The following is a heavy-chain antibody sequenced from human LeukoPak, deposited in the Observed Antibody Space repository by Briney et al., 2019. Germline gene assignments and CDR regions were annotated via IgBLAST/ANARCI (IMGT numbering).Heavy chain of an antibody. Sequence: SETLSLTCSVSGGSISGYSYYWGWVRQPPGKGLEWIGTIYYSGSTFSNPSLRSRVTISVDTSKNQLSLKLRSVTAADTALYHCVIALAGNPTHPLDYWGQGTLVTVSS. CDR2: IYYSGST. CDR1: GGSISGYSYY. V-gene: IGHV4-39*01. J-gene: IGHJ4*02. D-gene: IGHD6-19*01. CDR3: VIALAGNPTHPLDY.